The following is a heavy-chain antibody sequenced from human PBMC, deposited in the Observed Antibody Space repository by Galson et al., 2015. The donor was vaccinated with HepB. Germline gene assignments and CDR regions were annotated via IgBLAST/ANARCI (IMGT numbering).Heavy chain of an antibody. J-gene: IGHJ4*02. V-gene: IGHV2-5*02. CDR1: GFPLSTSGVG. CDR2: IYWDNEK. Sequence: PALVKPTQTLTLTCTFSGFPLSTSGVGVGWLRQPPGKFLEWLGIIYWDNEKRYNPSLKNRLSITKDTSKNQVVLTMTNMDPVDTATYYCAHSVPSAVTTTPFDYWGQGTPVTVSS. D-gene: IGHD4-17*01. CDR3: AHSVPSAVTTTPFDY.